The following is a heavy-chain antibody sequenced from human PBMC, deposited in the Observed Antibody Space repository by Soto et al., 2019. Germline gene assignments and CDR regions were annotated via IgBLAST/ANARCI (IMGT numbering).Heavy chain of an antibody. CDR3: ARDGPRTGADDYDYYGLDV. J-gene: IGHJ6*02. V-gene: IGHV3-48*03. D-gene: IGHD3-22*01. Sequence: GGSLRLSCAASGFTFSSYEMNWVRQAPGKGLEWVSYIRSNGSTIYYADSVKGRFTISRDNAKNALYLQMNSLRAEDLAAYYWARDGPRTGADDYDYYGLDVWGQGTPVTVSS. CDR1: GFTFSSYE. CDR2: IRSNGSTI.